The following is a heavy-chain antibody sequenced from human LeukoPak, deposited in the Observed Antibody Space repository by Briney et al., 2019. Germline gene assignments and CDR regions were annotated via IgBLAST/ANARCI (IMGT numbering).Heavy chain of an antibody. V-gene: IGHV3-30*03. CDR2: ISYDGSNK. J-gene: IGHJ5*02. D-gene: IGHD6-6*01. CDR1: GFTFSSYG. Sequence: GGSLRLSCAASGFTFSSYGMHWVRQAPGKGLEWVAVISYDGSNKYYADSVKGRFTISRDNSKNTLYLQMNSLRAEDTAVYYCASGSIAARPNWFDPWGQGTLVTVSS. CDR3: ASGSIAARPNWFDP.